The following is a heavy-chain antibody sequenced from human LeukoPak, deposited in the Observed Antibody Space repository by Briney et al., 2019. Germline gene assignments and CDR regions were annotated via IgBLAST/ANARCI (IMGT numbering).Heavy chain of an antibody. J-gene: IGHJ4*02. V-gene: IGHV3-48*04. CDR1: GFTFSSYS. CDR3: ARDTYYYDSSGLY. D-gene: IGHD3-22*01. CDR2: ISSSGSTI. Sequence: GGSLRLSCAASGFTFSSYSMDWVRQAPGKGLEWVSYISSSGSTIYYADSVKGRFTISRDNAKNSLYLQMNSLRAEDTAVYYCARDTYYYDSSGLYWGQGTLVTVSS.